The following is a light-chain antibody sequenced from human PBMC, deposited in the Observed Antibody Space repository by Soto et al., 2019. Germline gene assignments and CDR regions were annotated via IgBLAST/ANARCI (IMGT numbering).Light chain of an antibody. CDR1: QSVGKY. Sequence: LTQSPATLSLSPGERAPLYCRASQSVGKYLVWYQQKPGQAPRLLIYDASNRATGIPARFSGSGSGTDFTLTISSLEPEDFAVYYCQQRGNRPPWTFGQGTKVDIK. CDR2: DAS. CDR3: QQRGNRPPWT. V-gene: IGKV3-11*01. J-gene: IGKJ1*01.